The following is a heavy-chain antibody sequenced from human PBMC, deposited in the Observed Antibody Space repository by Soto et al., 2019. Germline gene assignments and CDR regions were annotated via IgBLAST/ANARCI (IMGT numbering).Heavy chain of an antibody. Sequence: KTSETLSLTCAVYGGSFSGYYWSWIRQPPGKGLEWIGEINHSGSTNYNPSLKSRVTISVDTSKNQFSLKLSSVTAADTAVYYCARGRESSSWAAFDYWGQGTLVTVSS. J-gene: IGHJ4*02. CDR3: ARGRESSSWAAFDY. D-gene: IGHD6-13*01. CDR1: GGSFSGYY. CDR2: INHSGST. V-gene: IGHV4-34*01.